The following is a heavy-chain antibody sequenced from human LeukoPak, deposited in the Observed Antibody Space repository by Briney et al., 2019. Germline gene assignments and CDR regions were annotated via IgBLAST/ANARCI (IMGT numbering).Heavy chain of an antibody. J-gene: IGHJ3*02. CDR1: GFTFNNYW. Sequence: GGSLRPSCAASGFTFNNYWMHWVRQAPGKGLVWVSRIISDGSSTNYAASVKGRFTISRDNAKNTLYLQMNSLRAEDTAVYYCAREDVHISVAASGAFDIWGQGKMVTVSS. V-gene: IGHV3-74*01. CDR3: AREDVHISVAASGAFDI. D-gene: IGHD6-19*01. CDR2: IISDGSST.